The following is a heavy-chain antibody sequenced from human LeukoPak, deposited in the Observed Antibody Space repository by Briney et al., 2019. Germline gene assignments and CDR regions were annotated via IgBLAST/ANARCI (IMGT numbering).Heavy chain of an antibody. CDR3: AKASAGYDFWSGYYGGAFDI. CDR2: ISWNSGSI. CDR1: GFTFDDYA. D-gene: IGHD3-3*01. Sequence: PGGSLRLSCAASGFTFDDYAMHWVRHAPGKGLEWVSGISWNSGSIGYADSVKGRFTISRDNAKNSLYLQMNSLRAEDTALYYCAKASAGYDFWSGYYGGAFDIWGQGTMVTVSS. V-gene: IGHV3-9*01. J-gene: IGHJ3*02.